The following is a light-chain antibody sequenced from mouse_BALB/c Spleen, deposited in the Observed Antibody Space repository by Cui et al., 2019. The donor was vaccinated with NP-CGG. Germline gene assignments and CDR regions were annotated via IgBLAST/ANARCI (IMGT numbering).Light chain of an antibody. Sequence: QAVVTQESALTTSPGETVTLTWRSSIGAVTTSNYANWVQEKPDHVFTGLIGGTNNRAPGVPARFSGSMIGDKAVLTITGAQTEDEAIYFCALWYSNHWVFGGGTKLTVL. V-gene: IGLV1*01. CDR3: ALWYSNHWV. CDR1: IGAVTTSNY. CDR2: GTN. J-gene: IGLJ1*01.